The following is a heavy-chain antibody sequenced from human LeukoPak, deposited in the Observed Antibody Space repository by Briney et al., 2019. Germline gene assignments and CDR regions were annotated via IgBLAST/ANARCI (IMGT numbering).Heavy chain of an antibody. V-gene: IGHV3-33*01. J-gene: IGHJ4*02. CDR1: GSTFSDHA. D-gene: IGHD3-10*01. CDR2: IWYNGSKK. CDR3: ARDPYGSGDGYFDY. Sequence: ARSRRLSCAAAGSTFSDHAMHCVRQAPGKGLEWVAIIWYNGSKKYYAESVKGRFTISRDNSKNSLYLQMSSLRAEDTAVYYCARDPYGSGDGYFDYWGQGTLVTVSS.